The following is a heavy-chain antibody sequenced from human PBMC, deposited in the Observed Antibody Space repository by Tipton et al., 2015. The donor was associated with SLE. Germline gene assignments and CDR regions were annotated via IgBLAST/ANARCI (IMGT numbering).Heavy chain of an antibody. CDR2: IDPGDSYT. CDR1: GYRFTSNW. D-gene: IGHD3-10*01. CDR3: ARAYGTGRSYYFYGVDV. J-gene: IGHJ6*02. Sequence: QLVQSGADVKKPGESLRISCKGSGYRFTSNWIAWVRQMPGKGLEWMGRIDPGDSYTDYSPSFQGHVTVSVDKSISTAYLHWGSLKASDSAMYYCARAYGTGRSYYFYGVDVWGQGTTVTVSS. V-gene: IGHV5-10-1*01.